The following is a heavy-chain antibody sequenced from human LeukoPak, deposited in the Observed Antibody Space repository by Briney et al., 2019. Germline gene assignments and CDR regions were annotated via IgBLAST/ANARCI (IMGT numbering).Heavy chain of an antibody. CDR1: GVTFRSYA. D-gene: IGHD6-19*01. V-gene: IGHV3-23*01. J-gene: IGHJ1*01. CDR3: AKDGWYAEYFQH. CDR2: ISGSGGST. Sequence: TVGSLTLSCAASGVTFRSYAMSWVRQAPGKGLEWVSAISGSGGSTYYADSVKGRFTISRDNSKNTLYLQMNSLRAEDTAVYYCAKDGWYAEYFQHWGQGTLVTVSS.